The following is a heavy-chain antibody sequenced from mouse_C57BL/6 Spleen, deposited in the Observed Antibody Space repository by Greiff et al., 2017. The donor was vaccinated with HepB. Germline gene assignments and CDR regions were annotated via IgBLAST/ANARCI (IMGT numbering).Heavy chain of an antibody. J-gene: IGHJ2*01. CDR1: GYTFTSYW. CDR3: ARKRDLPRYFDY. V-gene: IGHV1-55*01. CDR2: IYPGSGST. D-gene: IGHD3-3*01. Sequence: QVQLQQPGAELVKPGASVKMSCKASGYTFTSYWITWVKQRPGQGLEWIGDIYPGSGSTNYNEKFKSKATLTVDTSSSTAYMQLSSLTSEDAAVYYCARKRDLPRYFDYWGQGTTLTVSS.